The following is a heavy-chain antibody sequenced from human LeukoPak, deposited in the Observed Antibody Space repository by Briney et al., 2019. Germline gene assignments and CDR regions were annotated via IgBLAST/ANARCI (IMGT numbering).Heavy chain of an antibody. J-gene: IGHJ4*02. V-gene: IGHV1-8*01. CDR1: GYTFTSYD. D-gene: IGHD6-13*01. CDR3: ARKSAAAGTFDY. Sequence: ASVNVSCKASGYTFTSYDINWVRQATGQGLEWMGWMNPNSGNTGYAQKFQGRVTMTRNTSISTAYMELSSLRSEDTAVYYCARKSAAAGTFDYWGQGTLVTVSS. CDR2: MNPNSGNT.